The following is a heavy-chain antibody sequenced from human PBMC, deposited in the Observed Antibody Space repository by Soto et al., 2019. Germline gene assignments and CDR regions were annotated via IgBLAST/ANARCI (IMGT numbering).Heavy chain of an antibody. Sequence: QVQLVQSGAEVKKPGASVKVSCKASGYTFTSYGINWVRQAPGQGLERMGWISAYNGNTNYAQNLQGRVTMSTDTSASTAYMELRSLRSDDMAVYYCARGERYSSGWYGGYWGQGTLVTVSS. CDR2: ISAYNGNT. CDR1: GYTFTSYG. CDR3: ARGERYSSGWYGGY. D-gene: IGHD6-19*01. V-gene: IGHV1-18*03. J-gene: IGHJ4*02.